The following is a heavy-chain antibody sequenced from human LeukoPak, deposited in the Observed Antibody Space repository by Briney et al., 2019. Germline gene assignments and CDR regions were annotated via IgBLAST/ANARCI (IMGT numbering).Heavy chain of an antibody. CDR2: ISSSSSYI. J-gene: IGHJ4*02. Sequence: SGGSLRLSCAASGFTFSSYSMNWVRQAPGKWLEWVSSISSSSSYIYYADSVKGRFTISRDNAENSLYLQMNSLRAEDTAVYYCARLGEPRNFDYWGQGTLVTVSS. CDR1: GFTFSSYS. D-gene: IGHD1-14*01. V-gene: IGHV3-21*01. CDR3: ARLGEPRNFDY.